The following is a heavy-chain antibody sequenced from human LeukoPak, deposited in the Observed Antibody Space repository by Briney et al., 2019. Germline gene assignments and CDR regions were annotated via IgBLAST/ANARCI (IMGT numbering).Heavy chain of an antibody. CDR3: ARGRGYYYDSSGYSPYYYYYYGMDV. CDR2: IYYSGST. D-gene: IGHD3-22*01. V-gene: IGHV4-39*01. J-gene: IGHJ6*02. Sequence: PSETLSLTCTVSGGSISSSSYYWGWIRQPPGKGLEWIGSIYYSGSTYYNPSLKSRVTISVDTSKNQFSLKLSSVTAADTAVYYCARGRGYYYDSSGYSPYYYYYYGMDVWGQGTTVTVSS. CDR1: GGSISSSSYY.